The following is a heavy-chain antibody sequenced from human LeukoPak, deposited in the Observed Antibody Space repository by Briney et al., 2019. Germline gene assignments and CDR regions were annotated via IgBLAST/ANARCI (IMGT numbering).Heavy chain of an antibody. J-gene: IGHJ4*01. CDR1: GITFSDYY. D-gene: IGHD1-14*01. V-gene: IGHV3-11*04. CDR3: VITAGTPTDH. CDR2: ISRGGSPI. Sequence: GGSLRLSCTASGITFSDYYMNWIRQAPGKGLEWLSFISRGGSPIYYADSVKGRFTISRDNAKNSLYLQMNSLRVEDTAMYYCVITAGTPTDHSGQGALVTVSS.